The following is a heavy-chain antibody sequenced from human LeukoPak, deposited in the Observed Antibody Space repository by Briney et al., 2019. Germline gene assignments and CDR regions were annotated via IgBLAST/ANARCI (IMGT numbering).Heavy chain of an antibody. CDR1: GGTFSSYA. J-gene: IGHJ4*02. CDR2: IIPIFGTA. CDR3: AIGILTYYYDSSGYYHCSD. Sequence: GASVKVSCKASGGTFSSYAISWVRQAPGQGLEWMGGIIPIFGTANYAQKFQGRVTITADESTSTAYMELSSLRSEDTAVYYCAIGILTYYYDSSGYYHCSDWGQGTLVTVSS. D-gene: IGHD3-22*01. V-gene: IGHV1-69*13.